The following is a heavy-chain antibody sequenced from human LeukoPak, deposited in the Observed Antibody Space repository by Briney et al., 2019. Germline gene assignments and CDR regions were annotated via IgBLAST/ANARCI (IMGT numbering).Heavy chain of an antibody. CDR2: IYYSGST. CDR3: ARVAGYYPSYFDY. V-gene: IGHV4-59*12. J-gene: IGHJ4*02. CDR1: GGSISSYY. Sequence: SETLSLTCSVSGGSISSYYWSWIRQPPGKGLEWIGYIYYSGSTNYNPSLKSRVTISVDTSKNQFSLKLSSVTAADTAVYYCARVAGYYPSYFDYWGQGTLVTVSS. D-gene: IGHD3-22*01.